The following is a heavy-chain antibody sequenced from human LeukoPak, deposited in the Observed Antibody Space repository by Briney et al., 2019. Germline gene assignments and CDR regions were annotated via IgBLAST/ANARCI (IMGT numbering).Heavy chain of an antibody. Sequence: SVKVSCKASGGTFSSYAISWVRQAPGQGLEWMGGIIPIFGTANYAQKFQGRVTMTRNTSISTAYMELSSLRSEDTAVYYCARGHVRSSSWFDPWGQGTLVTVSS. V-gene: IGHV1-69*05. D-gene: IGHD6-13*01. CDR3: ARGHVRSSSWFDP. CDR2: IIPIFGTA. J-gene: IGHJ5*02. CDR1: GGTFSSYA.